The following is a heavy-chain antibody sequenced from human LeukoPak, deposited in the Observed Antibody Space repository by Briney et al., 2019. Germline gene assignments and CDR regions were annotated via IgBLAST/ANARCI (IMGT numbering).Heavy chain of an antibody. D-gene: IGHD4-17*01. CDR3: VKDLTTVTTQGDY. Sequence: GGSLRLSRAASGFGFSRYWMHWVRQAPGTGLKWVSRIYRDGSTTDYADSVKGRFTISRDNSKNTLYLQMNSLRDDDTAVYHCVKDLTTVTTQGDYWGQGTLVTVSS. V-gene: IGHV3-74*01. J-gene: IGHJ4*02. CDR2: IYRDGSTT. CDR1: GFGFSRYW.